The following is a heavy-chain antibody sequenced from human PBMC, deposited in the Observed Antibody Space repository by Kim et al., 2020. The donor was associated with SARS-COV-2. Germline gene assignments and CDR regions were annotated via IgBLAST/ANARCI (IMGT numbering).Heavy chain of an antibody. CDR1: GGSISSSSYY. Sequence: SETLSLTCTVSGGSISSSSYYWGWIRQPPGKGLEWIGSIYYSGSTYYNPSLKSRVTISVDTSKNQFSLKLSSVTAADTAVYYCASHGKGGDFDYWGQGTLVTVSS. D-gene: IGHD3-16*01. CDR3: ASHGKGGDFDY. J-gene: IGHJ4*02. CDR2: IYYSGST. V-gene: IGHV4-39*07.